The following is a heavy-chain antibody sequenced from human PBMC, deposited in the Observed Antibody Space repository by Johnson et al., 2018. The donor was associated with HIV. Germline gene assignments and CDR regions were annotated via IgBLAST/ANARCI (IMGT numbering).Heavy chain of an antibody. CDR1: GFTFSSYA. J-gene: IGHJ3*02. V-gene: IGHV3-66*02. D-gene: IGHD3-10*01. Sequence: VQLVESGGGLVQPGGSLRLSCAASGFTFSSYAMSWVRQAPGKGLEWVSIIYSAGTTYYVDSVKGRFTISRDNSRDTLSLQMNSLRVEDTALYYCARDRLLWFRELWPHDAFDIWGPGTMVTVSS. CDR2: IYSAGTT. CDR3: ARDRLLWFRELWPHDAFDI.